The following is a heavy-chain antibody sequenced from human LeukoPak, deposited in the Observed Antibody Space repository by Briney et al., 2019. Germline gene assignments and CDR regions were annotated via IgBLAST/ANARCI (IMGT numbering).Heavy chain of an antibody. D-gene: IGHD5-24*01. V-gene: IGHV1-2*02. CDR2: INPNSGAT. Sequence: GASVKVSCKASGYIFTGYYMHWVRQAPGQGLEWMGWINPNSGATNHAQKFQGRVTMTRDTSISTAYMELSRLRSDDTAVYYCARQMSGYNSVSSDAFDIWGQGTMVTVSS. CDR1: GYIFTGYY. CDR3: ARQMSGYNSVSSDAFDI. J-gene: IGHJ3*02.